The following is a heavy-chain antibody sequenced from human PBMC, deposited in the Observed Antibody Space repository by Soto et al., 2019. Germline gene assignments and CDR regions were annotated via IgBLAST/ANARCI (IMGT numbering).Heavy chain of an antibody. V-gene: IGHV3-23*01. CDR1: GFTFSSYA. D-gene: IGHD5-18*01. Sequence: GGSLRLSCAASGFTFSSYAMSWVRQAPGKGLEWVSAISGSGGSTYYADSVKGRFNISRDNSKNTLYLQMNSLRAEDTAVYYGYGSYYGMDVWGQGTTVTVSS. CDR3: YGSYYGMDV. CDR2: ISGSGGST. J-gene: IGHJ6*02.